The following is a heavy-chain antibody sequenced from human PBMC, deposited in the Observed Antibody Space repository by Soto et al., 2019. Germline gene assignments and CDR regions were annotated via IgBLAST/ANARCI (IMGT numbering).Heavy chain of an antibody. Sequence: QVQLQESGPGLVKPSQTLSLTCTVSGGSISSGGYYWSWIRQHPGKGLEWIGYIYYSGSTYYNPSIQSCVTISVDTSKNQFSLKLGCVTAADTAVYYCARGGGYCSGGSCWRLAWEYYYYGMDVWGQGTTVTVSS. CDR2: IYYSGST. J-gene: IGHJ6*02. V-gene: IGHV4-31*03. CDR3: ARGGGYCSGGSCWRLAWEYYYYGMDV. D-gene: IGHD2-15*01. CDR1: GGSISSGGYY.